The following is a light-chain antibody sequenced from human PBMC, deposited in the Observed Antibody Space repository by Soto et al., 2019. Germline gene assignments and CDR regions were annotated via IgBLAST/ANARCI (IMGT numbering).Light chain of an antibody. CDR2: TAS. J-gene: IGKJ2*01. CDR1: QTLGSY. Sequence: DIQMTQSPSSLSASVGDRVTITCRASQTLGSYLNWYQQKPGRAPKLLIYTASSLRSGVPSRFSGSGSGTDFTLAISSLQPEDFATYYYQQTYNTFPSTFGQGTKLEIK. V-gene: IGKV1-39*01. CDR3: QQTYNTFPST.